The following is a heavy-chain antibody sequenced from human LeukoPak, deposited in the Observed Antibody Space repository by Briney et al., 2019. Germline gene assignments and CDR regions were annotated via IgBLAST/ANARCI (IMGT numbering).Heavy chain of an antibody. CDR1: GFTVSSNY. J-gene: IGHJ4*02. CDR3: ARDLVGAIDY. CDR2: IYSGGTT. Sequence: GGSLRLSCTASGFTVSSNYMTWVRQATGKALEWLSVIYSGGTTYYADSGKGRFTVSRDNSKNTLYLQMNSLRAEDTAVYSCARDLVGAIDYWGQGTLVTVSS. V-gene: IGHV3-53*01. D-gene: IGHD1-26*01.